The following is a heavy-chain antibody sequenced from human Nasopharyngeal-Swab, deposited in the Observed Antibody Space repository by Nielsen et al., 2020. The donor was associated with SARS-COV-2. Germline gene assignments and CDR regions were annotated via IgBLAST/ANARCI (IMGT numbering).Heavy chain of an antibody. Sequence: GGFLRLSCADSGFNFNTSWMTWVRQAPGKGLEWVANINPDGSEMQYVDSVKGRFTISRDNAENSLYLHMNSLRGDDTAVYYCAHYASAAYWGQGTLATVSS. CDR1: GFNFNTSW. CDR2: INPDGSEM. J-gene: IGHJ4*02. D-gene: IGHD2-2*01. CDR3: AHYASAAY. V-gene: IGHV3-7*03.